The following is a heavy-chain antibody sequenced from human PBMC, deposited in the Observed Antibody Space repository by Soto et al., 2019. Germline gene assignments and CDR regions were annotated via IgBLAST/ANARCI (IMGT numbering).Heavy chain of an antibody. J-gene: IGHJ6*02. CDR3: ARSPRSGGNYYYAMDV. D-gene: IGHD3-3*01. V-gene: IGHV1-3*01. CDR1: GYTFANYA. Sequence: ASVKVSCKASGYTFANYAIHWVRQAPGQRLEWMGWIHAGNGNTIYSEKFQGRVTIARDTSAKTAYMELSSLGSEDTTVYYCARSPRSGGNYYYAMDVWGQGTTVTVSS. CDR2: IHAGNGNT.